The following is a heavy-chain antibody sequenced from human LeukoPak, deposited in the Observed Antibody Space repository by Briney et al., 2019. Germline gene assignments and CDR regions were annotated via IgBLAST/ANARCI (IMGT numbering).Heavy chain of an antibody. D-gene: IGHD5-18*01. CDR3: ARISYTAMALDY. V-gene: IGHV4-34*01. J-gene: IGHJ4*02. Sequence: SETLSLTCAVYGGSLSGYYWSWIRQPPGKGLEWIGEINHSGSTNYNPSLKSRVTISVDKSKNQFSLKLSSVTAADTAVYYCARISYTAMALDYWGQGTLVTVSS. CDR2: INHSGST. CDR1: GGSLSGYY.